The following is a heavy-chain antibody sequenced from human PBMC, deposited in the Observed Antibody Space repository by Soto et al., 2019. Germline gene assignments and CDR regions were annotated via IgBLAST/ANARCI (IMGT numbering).Heavy chain of an antibody. Sequence: QITLKESGPTLVKPTQTLTLTCTFSGFSLTTRPVGVGWIRQPPGQALEWVALIYWDDDKRYNPSLKTRVTITKDTSKNQVVLTMTNVDPVDTATYYCAHRQLYNGAWNEGTFDYWGQGALVTVSS. J-gene: IGHJ4*02. CDR3: AHRQLYNGAWNEGTFDY. D-gene: IGHD1-1*01. V-gene: IGHV2-5*02. CDR2: IYWDDDK. CDR1: GFSLTTRPVG.